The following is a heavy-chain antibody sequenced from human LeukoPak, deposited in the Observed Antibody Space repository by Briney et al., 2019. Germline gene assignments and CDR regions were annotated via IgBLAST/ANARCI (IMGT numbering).Heavy chain of an antibody. J-gene: IGHJ3*02. Sequence: ASVKVSCKASGYTFTSYDINWVRQATGQGLEWMGWMNPNSGNTGYAQKFQGRVTMTRNTSISTAYMELSSLRSEDKAVYYCARRWNYYYDSSGYYDAFDIWGQGTMVTVSS. CDR1: GYTFTSYD. CDR3: ARRWNYYYDSSGYYDAFDI. CDR2: MNPNSGNT. D-gene: IGHD3-22*01. V-gene: IGHV1-8*01.